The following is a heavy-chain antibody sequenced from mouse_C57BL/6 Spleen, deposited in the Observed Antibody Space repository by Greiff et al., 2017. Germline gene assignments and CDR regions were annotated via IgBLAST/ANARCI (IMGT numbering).Heavy chain of an antibody. J-gene: IGHJ4*01. V-gene: IGHV1-78*01. Sequence: QVQLQQSDAELVKPGASVKISCKVSGYTFTDHTIPWMQRTPEQGLEWIGYIYPRDGSTKYKEKFKGKATLTADKSSSTAYMQLNSLTSEDSAVYFCARDYSNYYAMDYWGQGTSVTVSS. CDR3: ARDYSNYYAMDY. CDR1: GYTFTDHT. D-gene: IGHD2-5*01. CDR2: IYPRDGST.